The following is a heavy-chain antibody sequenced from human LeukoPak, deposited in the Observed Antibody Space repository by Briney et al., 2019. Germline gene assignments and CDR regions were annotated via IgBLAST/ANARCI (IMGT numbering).Heavy chain of an antibody. CDR1: GFTFSSYE. J-gene: IGHJ4*02. CDR2: ISSSGSTI. CDR3: ARDQDYYDSSGYYLIFDY. Sequence: QSGGSLRLSCAASGFTFSSYEMNWVRQAPGKGLEWVSYISSSGSTIYYADSVKGRFTISRDNAKNSLYLQMNSLRAEDTAVYYCARDQDYYDSSGYYLIFDYWGQGTLVTVSS. D-gene: IGHD3-22*01. V-gene: IGHV3-48*03.